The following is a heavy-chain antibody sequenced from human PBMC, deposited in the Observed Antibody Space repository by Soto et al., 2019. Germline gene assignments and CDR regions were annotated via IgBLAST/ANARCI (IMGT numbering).Heavy chain of an antibody. CDR1: GFTFSSYA. D-gene: IGHD3-16*01. CDR2: ISYDGSNK. CDR3: ARDQLFWGNWFDP. V-gene: IGHV3-30-3*01. Sequence: PGGSLRLSCAASGFTFSSYAMHWVRQAPGKGLEWVAVISYDGSNKYYADSVKGRFTISRDNSKNTLYLQMNSLRAEDTAVYYCARDQLFWGNWFDPWGQGTLVTVSS. J-gene: IGHJ5*02.